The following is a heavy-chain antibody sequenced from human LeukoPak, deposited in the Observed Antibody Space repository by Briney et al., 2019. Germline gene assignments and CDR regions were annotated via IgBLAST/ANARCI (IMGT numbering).Heavy chain of an antibody. Sequence: GRSLRLSCAASGFTFSSYAMSWVRQAPGKGLEWVSAISGSGGSTYYADSVKGRFTISRDNSMNTLYLQMNSLRAEDTAVYYCAKDRSSGWSFFDYWGQGTLVTVSS. D-gene: IGHD6-19*01. J-gene: IGHJ4*02. CDR3: AKDRSSGWSFFDY. CDR1: GFTFSSYA. V-gene: IGHV3-23*01. CDR2: ISGSGGST.